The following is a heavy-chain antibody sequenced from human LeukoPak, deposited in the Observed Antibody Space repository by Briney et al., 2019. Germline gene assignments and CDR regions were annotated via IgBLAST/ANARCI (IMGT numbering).Heavy chain of an antibody. CDR3: AKDAQRGFDYSNSLES. D-gene: IGHD4-11*01. CDR1: GFTFSNYA. CDR2: IWNDGSDK. J-gene: IGHJ4*02. V-gene: IGHV3-33*06. Sequence: PGGSLRLSCVTSGFTFSNYAMHWVRQAPGKGLEWVAVIWNDGSDKYYGDSVKGRFTISRDNAKKTVYLQMNSLRVEETAVYYCAKDAQRGFDYSNSLESWGQGALVTVSS.